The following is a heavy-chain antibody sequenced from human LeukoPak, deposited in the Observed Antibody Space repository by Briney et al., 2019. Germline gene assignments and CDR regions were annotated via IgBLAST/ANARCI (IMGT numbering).Heavy chain of an antibody. CDR1: GYTFTSYY. CDR3: ARTEYSSSPGKAFDI. V-gene: IGHV1-2*02. CDR2: INPNSGGT. Sequence: GASVKVSCKASGYTFTSYYMHWVRQAPGQGLEWMGWINPNSGGTNYAQKFQGRVTMTRDTSISTAYMELSRLSSDDTAVYYCARTEYSSSPGKAFDIWGQGTMVTVSS. J-gene: IGHJ3*02. D-gene: IGHD6-6*01.